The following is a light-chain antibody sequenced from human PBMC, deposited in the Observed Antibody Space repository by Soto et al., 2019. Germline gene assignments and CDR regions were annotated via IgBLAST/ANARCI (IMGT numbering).Light chain of an antibody. Sequence: EGVLTQSPVTLSLSPGERATLSCRASQSFRGLLAWYQQKPGQAPRLLIYDAYNRATGIPPRFSGSGSGTDFTLTISSLEPEDSAVYYCQQRHMWPITCGQGTRLEI. CDR1: QSFRGL. CDR3: QQRHMWPIT. V-gene: IGKV3-11*01. J-gene: IGKJ5*01. CDR2: DAY.